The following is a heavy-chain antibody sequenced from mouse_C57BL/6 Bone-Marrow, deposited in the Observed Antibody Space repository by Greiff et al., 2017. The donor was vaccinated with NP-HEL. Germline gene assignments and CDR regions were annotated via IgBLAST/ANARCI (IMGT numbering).Heavy chain of an antibody. J-gene: IGHJ4*01. V-gene: IGHV14-4*01. CDR1: GFNIKDDY. D-gene: IGHD1-1*01. Sequence: EVKLQQSGAELVRPGASVKLSCTASGFNIKDDYMHWVKQRPEQGLEWIGWIDPENGDTEYAAKFQGKATITADTSSNTAYLQLSSLTSEDTAVYYCTTGSYIHAMDYWGQGTSVTVSS. CDR2: IDPENGDT. CDR3: TTGSYIHAMDY.